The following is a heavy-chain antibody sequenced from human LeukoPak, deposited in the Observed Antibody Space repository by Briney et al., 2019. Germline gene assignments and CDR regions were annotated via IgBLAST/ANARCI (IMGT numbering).Heavy chain of an antibody. CDR2: IYYSGST. D-gene: IGHD3-9*01. Sequence: SETLSLTCSVSGGSINNGDYYWSWIRQPPGKGPEWIVYIYYSGSTRYNPSLKSRVTISVDTSKNQFSLKLSSVTAADTAVYYCARGPNTYYDILTGYSGLDYWGQGTLVTVSS. CDR3: ARGPNTYYDILTGYSGLDY. V-gene: IGHV4-30-4*01. J-gene: IGHJ4*02. CDR1: GGSINNGDYY.